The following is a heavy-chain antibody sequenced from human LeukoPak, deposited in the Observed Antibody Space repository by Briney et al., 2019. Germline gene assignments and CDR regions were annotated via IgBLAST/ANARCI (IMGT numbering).Heavy chain of an antibody. D-gene: IGHD3-10*01. V-gene: IGHV3-7*01. CDR2: IKQDGSEK. J-gene: IGHJ5*02. Sequence: GGSLRLSCAASGFTFSSYWMSWVRQAPGKGLEWVANIKQDGSEKYYVDSVKGRFTISRDNAKNSLYLQMNSLRAEDTAVYYCARESGYHGSGFDPWGQGTLVIVSS. CDR1: GFTFSSYW. CDR3: ARESGYHGSGFDP.